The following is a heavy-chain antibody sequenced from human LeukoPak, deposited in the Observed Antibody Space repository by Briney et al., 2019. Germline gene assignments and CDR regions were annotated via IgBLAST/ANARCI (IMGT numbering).Heavy chain of an antibody. V-gene: IGHV5-51*01. D-gene: IGHD3-10*01. CDR2: IYPGDSDT. J-gene: IGHJ6*02. CDR3: ARYGRRSYGDYGMDV. CDR1: GYSFTSYW. Sequence: GESLAISCKGSGYSFTSYWVGWVRQMPGKGLEWMGIIYPGDSDTRYSTSFQGQVTISADKSISTAYLEWSSLKASDTAMYYCARYGRRSYGDYGMDVWGQGTTVTVSS.